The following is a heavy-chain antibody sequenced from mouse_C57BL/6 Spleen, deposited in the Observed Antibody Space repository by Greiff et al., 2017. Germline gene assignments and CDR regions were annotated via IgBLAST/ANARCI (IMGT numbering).Heavy chain of an antibody. J-gene: IGHJ3*01. Sequence: QVHVKQPGAELVKPGASVKLSCKASGYTFTSYWMHWVKQRPGQGLEWIGMIHPNSGSTNYNEKFKSKATLTVDKSSSTAYMQLSSLTSEDSAVYYCARDSSGPFAYWGQGTLVTVSA. CDR3: ARDSSGPFAY. D-gene: IGHD3-2*02. CDR1: GYTFTSYW. CDR2: IHPNSGST. V-gene: IGHV1-64*01.